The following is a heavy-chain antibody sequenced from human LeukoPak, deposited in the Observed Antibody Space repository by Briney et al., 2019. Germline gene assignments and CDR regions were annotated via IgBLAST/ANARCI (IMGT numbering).Heavy chain of an antibody. CDR2: ISNDGTTE. Sequence: GGSLRLSCVAFGFNFSPYAVHWVRQAPGKGLEWVAIISNDGTTESYTDSVKGRFTISRDNFKNTLYLQMNGLRLEDTAVYYCATLRDIVVVATTPTDVWGKGTTVIVSS. J-gene: IGHJ6*04. D-gene: IGHD2-2*01. CDR3: ATLRDIVVVATTPTDV. V-gene: IGHV3-30-3*01. CDR1: GFNFSPYA.